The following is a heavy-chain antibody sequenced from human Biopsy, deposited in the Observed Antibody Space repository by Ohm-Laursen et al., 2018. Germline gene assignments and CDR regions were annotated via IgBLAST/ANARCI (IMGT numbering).Heavy chain of an antibody. D-gene: IGHD6-6*01. J-gene: IGHJ6*02. CDR1: GYSVSSYD. Sequence: LTLTCAASGYSVSSYDMNWVRQAPGKGLEWISYISETSSHIYDADSVRGRFTVARDIAKNSLYLQLNSLRVEDTAVYYCARDSSRRAREGGMDVWGRGTTVTVSS. CDR2: ISETSSHI. V-gene: IGHV3-21*01. CDR3: ARDSSRRAREGGMDV.